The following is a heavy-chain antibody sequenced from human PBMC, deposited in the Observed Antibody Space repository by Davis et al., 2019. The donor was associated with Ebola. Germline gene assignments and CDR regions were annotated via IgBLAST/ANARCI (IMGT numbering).Heavy chain of an antibody. J-gene: IGHJ4*02. Sequence: SETLSLTCTVSGGSVNSGSYYWTWIRQPPGKGLEWIGNVYYSGTTTYNPSLKSPVTISVDTSENQFSLNLISVTAADTAVYYCARRYGTTLDFWGQGTLVTVSS. CDR3: ARRYGTTLDF. D-gene: IGHD1-26*01. CDR2: VYYSGTT. CDR1: GGSVNSGSYY. V-gene: IGHV4-61*01.